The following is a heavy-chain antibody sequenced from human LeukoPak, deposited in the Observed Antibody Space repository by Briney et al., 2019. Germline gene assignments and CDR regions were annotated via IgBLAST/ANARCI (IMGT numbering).Heavy chain of an antibody. CDR1: GFTSSSYA. CDR2: ISGSGGST. CDR3: AKGDIVVVPAANH. V-gene: IGHV3-23*01. J-gene: IGHJ5*02. Sequence: AGSLRLSCAASGFTSSSYAMSWVRQAPGKGLEWVSAISGSGGSTYYADSVKGRFTISRDNSKNTLYLQMNSLRAEDTGVYYCAKGDIVVVPAANHWGQGTLVTVSS. D-gene: IGHD2-2*01.